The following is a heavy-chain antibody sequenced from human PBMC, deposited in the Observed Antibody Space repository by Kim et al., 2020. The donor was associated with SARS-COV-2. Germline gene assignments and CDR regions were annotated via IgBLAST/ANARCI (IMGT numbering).Heavy chain of an antibody. CDR2: IKQDGSEK. D-gene: IGHD2-8*01. J-gene: IGHJ6*02. Sequence: GGSLRLSCAASGFTFSSYWMSWVRQAPGKGLEWVANIKQDGSEKYYVDSVKGRFTISRDNAKNSLYLQMNSLRAEDTAVYYCARASMLSSYHYYYYGMDVWGQGTTVTVSS. CDR1: GFTFSSYW. CDR3: ARASMLSSYHYYYYGMDV. V-gene: IGHV3-7*03.